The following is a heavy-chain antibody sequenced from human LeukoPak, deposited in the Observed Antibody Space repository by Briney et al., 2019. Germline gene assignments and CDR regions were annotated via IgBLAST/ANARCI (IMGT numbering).Heavy chain of an antibody. CDR2: INTSSAST. V-gene: IGHV1-46*01. Sequence: ASVKPSCKASGYTFTSDYMHWVRQAPGQGLGWMGVINTSSASTTYAPKFQGRFTMTRNTSTSTVYVELSSLRSEDTAVYYCARGIPVAVNYFDYWGQGTLVTVSS. CDR3: ARGIPVAVNYFDY. D-gene: IGHD6-19*01. J-gene: IGHJ4*02. CDR1: GYTFTSDY.